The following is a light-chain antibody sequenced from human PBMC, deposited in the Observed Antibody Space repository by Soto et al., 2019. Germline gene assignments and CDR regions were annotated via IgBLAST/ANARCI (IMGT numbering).Light chain of an antibody. Sequence: QSALTQPASMSGSPGQSITISCIGTSSDVGAYNYVSWYQHHPGRAPKLLIYEVTKRPSGVPGRFSGSKSGNTASLTVSGLQAEDEADYYCTSYAGTDPLGVVFGGGTQLTVL. J-gene: IGLJ2*01. V-gene: IGLV2-8*01. CDR2: EVT. CDR3: TSYAGTDPLGVV. CDR1: SSDVGAYNY.